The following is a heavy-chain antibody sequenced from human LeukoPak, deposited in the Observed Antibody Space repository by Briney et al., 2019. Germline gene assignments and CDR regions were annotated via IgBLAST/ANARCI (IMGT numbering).Heavy chain of an antibody. J-gene: IGHJ5*02. D-gene: IGHD2-2*01. V-gene: IGHV1-2*02. CDR3: AREREYIVVVPAAIEGWFDP. CDR1: GGTFSSYA. Sequence: GASVKVSCKASGGTFSSYAISWVRQAPGQGLEWMGWINPNSGGTNYAQKFQGRVTMTRDTSISTAYMELSRLRSDDTAVYYCAREREYIVVVPAAIEGWFDPWGQGTLVTASS. CDR2: INPNSGGT.